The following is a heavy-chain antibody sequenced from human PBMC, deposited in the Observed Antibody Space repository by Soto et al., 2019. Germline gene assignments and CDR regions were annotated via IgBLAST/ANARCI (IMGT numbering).Heavy chain of an antibody. J-gene: IGHJ4*02. CDR2: ISTSGSTI. D-gene: IGHD4-17*01. Sequence: PGGSLRLSCAASGFSFNTYEMNWVRQAPGKGLEWVSYISTSGSTIYYADSVKGRFTISRDNSKNTLYLQMNSLRAEDTAVYYCAKDVTGYGDYAGPDYWGQGTLVTVSS. CDR1: GFSFNTYE. V-gene: IGHV3-48*03. CDR3: AKDVTGYGDYAGPDY.